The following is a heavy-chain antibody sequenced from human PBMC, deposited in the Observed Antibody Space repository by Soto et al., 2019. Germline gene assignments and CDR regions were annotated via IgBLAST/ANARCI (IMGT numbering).Heavy chain of an antibody. CDR3: ARDTLELLYYFDY. Sequence: PGGSLRLSCAASGFTFSNYWMHWVRQAPGKGLVWVSRINRDGSSASYADSVKGRFTISRDNAKNTLYLQMNSLRAEDTAVYYCARDTLELLYYFDYWGQGTLVTVSS. D-gene: IGHD1-7*01. CDR1: GFTFSNYW. V-gene: IGHV3-74*01. J-gene: IGHJ4*02. CDR2: INRDGSSA.